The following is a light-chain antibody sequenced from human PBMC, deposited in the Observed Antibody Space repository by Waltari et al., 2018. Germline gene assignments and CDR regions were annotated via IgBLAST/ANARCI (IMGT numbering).Light chain of an antibody. V-gene: IGLV2-14*03. CDR1: MNDIGSYDF. CDR3: SSYTTSSTWV. CDR2: DVR. Sequence: QSALTQAASVSGSPGQTITISCSGPMNDIGSYDFVSWFRQHPGKAPTLLLYDVRNRPWGISNRFSGSKSGYTASLTISGLQAEDEADYYCSSYTTSSTWVFGGGTRVTVL. J-gene: IGLJ3*02.